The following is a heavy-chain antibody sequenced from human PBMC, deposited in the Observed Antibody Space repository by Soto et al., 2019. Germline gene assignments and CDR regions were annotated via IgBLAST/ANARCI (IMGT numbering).Heavy chain of an antibody. J-gene: IGHJ3*01. CDR1: GFIFSDHY. V-gene: IGHV3-72*01. Sequence: EVQLVESGGGLVQPGGSLRLSCAASGFIFSDHYMDWVRQAPGKGLEWVGRSRNKPNAYSTEYAASVKGRFTISRDDSKTSLYLQMNSLKAEDPAVYYCARRYSAWGDAFDVWGQGTMVTVSS. CDR2: SRNKPNAYST. D-gene: IGHD5-12*01. CDR3: ARRYSAWGDAFDV.